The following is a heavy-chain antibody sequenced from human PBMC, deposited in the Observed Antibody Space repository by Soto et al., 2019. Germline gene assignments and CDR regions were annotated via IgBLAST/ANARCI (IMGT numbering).Heavy chain of an antibody. V-gene: IGHV1-18*01. CDR1: GYTFTSYG. Sequence: ASVKVSCKASGYTFTSYGISWVRQAPGQGLEWMGWISAYNGNTNYAQKLQGRVTMTTDTSTSTAYMELRSLRSDDTAVYYCARKPNIMATWDYMDVWGKGTTVTVSS. J-gene: IGHJ6*03. CDR2: ISAYNGNT. D-gene: IGHD5-12*01. CDR3: ARKPNIMATWDYMDV.